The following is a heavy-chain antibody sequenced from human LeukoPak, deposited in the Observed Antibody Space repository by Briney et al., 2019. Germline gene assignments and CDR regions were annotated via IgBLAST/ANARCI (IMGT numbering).Heavy chain of an antibody. V-gene: IGHV4-38-2*01. CDR2: MYRDGTT. J-gene: IGHJ4*02. Sequence: SETLSLTCAVSGYSISSGYFWGWIRQPPGKGLEWIGSMYRDGTTYYNPSLKGRVTISVGTSNNQFSLTLSSVTAADTAVYYCARTQSSGIVGATTQFDYWGQGTLVTVSS. D-gene: IGHD1-26*01. CDR3: ARTQSSGIVGATTQFDY. CDR1: GYSISSGYF.